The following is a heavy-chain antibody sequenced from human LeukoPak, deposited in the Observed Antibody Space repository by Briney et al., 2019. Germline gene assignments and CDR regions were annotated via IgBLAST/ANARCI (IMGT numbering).Heavy chain of an antibody. Sequence: PSETLSLTCTVSGGSISSSSYYWGWIRQPPGKGLEWIGSIYGSGKTYYNPSLKSRVTISGDTSKNQFSLKLSSVTAADTAMFYCARGGIVGDTTHTPFDYWGQGTPVTVSS. CDR2: IYGSGKT. CDR3: ARGGIVGDTTHTPFDY. CDR1: GGSISSSSYY. D-gene: IGHD1-26*01. J-gene: IGHJ4*02. V-gene: IGHV4-39*01.